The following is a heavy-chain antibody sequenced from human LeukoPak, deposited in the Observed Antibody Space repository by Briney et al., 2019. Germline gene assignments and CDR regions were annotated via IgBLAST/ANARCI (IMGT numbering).Heavy chain of an antibody. Sequence: SETLSLTCAVYGGSFSGYYWSWIRQPPGKGLEWIGEINHSGSINYNPSLKSRVTISVATSKNQFSLKLSSVTAADTAVYYCARVKSSWYMYFDYWGQGTLVTVSS. D-gene: IGHD6-13*01. CDR1: GGSFSGYY. V-gene: IGHV4-34*01. J-gene: IGHJ4*02. CDR2: INHSGSI. CDR3: ARVKSSWYMYFDY.